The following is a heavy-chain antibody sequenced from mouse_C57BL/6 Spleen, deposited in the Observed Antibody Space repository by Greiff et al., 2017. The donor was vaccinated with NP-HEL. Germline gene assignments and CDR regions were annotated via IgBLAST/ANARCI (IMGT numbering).Heavy chain of an antibody. CDR3: ARAFITTVVATDY. Sequence: QVQLQQPGAELVKPGASLKLSCKASGYTFTSYWMQWVKQRPGPGLEWIGEIDPSDSYTNYNQKFKGKATLTVDTSSSTSYMQLSSLTSEDSAVYYCARAFITTVVATDYWGQGTTLTVSS. CDR1: GYTFTSYW. D-gene: IGHD1-1*01. J-gene: IGHJ2*01. V-gene: IGHV1-50*01. CDR2: IDPSDSYT.